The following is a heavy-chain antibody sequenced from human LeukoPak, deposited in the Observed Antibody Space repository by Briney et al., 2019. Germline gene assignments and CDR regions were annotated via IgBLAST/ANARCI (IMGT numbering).Heavy chain of an antibody. V-gene: IGHV4-59*05. J-gene: IGHJ6*03. CDR1: GFTFSNYN. CDR3: ARFLAGTRHFHFYYYMDV. D-gene: IGHD3-9*01. CDR2: IYYTGST. Sequence: GSLRLSCAASGFTFSNYNMNWVRQAPGKGLEWIGRIYYTGSTYYNPSFKSRITISVDTSKNQFSLKVISVTAADTAVYYCARFLAGTRHFHFYYYMDVWGKGTTVTISS.